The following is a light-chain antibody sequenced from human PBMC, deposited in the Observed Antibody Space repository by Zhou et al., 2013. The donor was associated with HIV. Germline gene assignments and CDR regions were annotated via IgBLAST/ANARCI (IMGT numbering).Light chain of an antibody. J-gene: IGKJ1*01. Sequence: EIVLTQSPGTLSLSPGERATLSCRASQSISSTYLAWYQQKPGQAPRLLIFGASSRAADIPDRFSGSGSGTDFTLTISSLQLEDFATYYCLQHNSLPQTFGQGTKVEIK. CDR3: LQHNSLPQT. V-gene: IGKV3-20*01. CDR1: QSISSTY. CDR2: GAS.